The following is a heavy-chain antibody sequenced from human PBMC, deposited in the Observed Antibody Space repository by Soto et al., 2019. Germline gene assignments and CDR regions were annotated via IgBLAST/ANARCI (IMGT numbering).Heavy chain of an antibody. Sequence: SETLSLTCAVYGGSFSDYYWSWIRQPPGKGLEWIGEIDRYGSTNYDPSLKSRVTISIETSKNQFSLKLTSVTAADTAIYYCAGGSPSAWEPPFYWGQGTLVTVSS. J-gene: IGHJ4*02. D-gene: IGHD1-26*01. CDR3: AGGSPSAWEPPFY. CDR1: GGSFSDYY. V-gene: IGHV4-34*01. CDR2: IDRYGST.